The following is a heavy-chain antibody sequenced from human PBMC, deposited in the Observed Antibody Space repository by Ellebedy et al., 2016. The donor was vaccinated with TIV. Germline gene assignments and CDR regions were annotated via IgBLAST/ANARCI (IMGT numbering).Heavy chain of an antibody. V-gene: IGHV1-2*02. Sequence: AASVKVSCNASGYTFTGYYMHWVRQAPGQGLEWMGWINPNSGGTNYAQKFQGRVTMTRDTSISTAYMELSRLRSDDTAVYYCARERGYSLPPGGYWGQGTLVTVSS. CDR2: INPNSGGT. CDR3: ARERGYSLPPGGY. CDR1: GYTFTGYY. D-gene: IGHD6-13*01. J-gene: IGHJ4*02.